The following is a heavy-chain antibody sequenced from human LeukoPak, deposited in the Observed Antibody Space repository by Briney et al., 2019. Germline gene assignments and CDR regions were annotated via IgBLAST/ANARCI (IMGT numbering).Heavy chain of an antibody. J-gene: IGHJ4*02. V-gene: IGHV4-4*08. D-gene: IGHD3-10*01. CDR2: IYTSGST. CDR3: ARVTVGVRGLHFDN. Sequence: PSETLSLTCTVSGGSISSYYWSWIRQPPGKGLEWIGYIYTSGSTDYNPSLRSRVTISVDTSKNQFSLKLSSVTAADTAVYYCARVTVGVRGLHFDNWGQGTLVTVSS. CDR1: GGSISSYY.